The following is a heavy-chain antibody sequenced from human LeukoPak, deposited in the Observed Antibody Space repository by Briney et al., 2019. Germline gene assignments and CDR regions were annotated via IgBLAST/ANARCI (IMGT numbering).Heavy chain of an antibody. D-gene: IGHD6-19*01. CDR3: AGPAVAAHYFDY. J-gene: IGHJ4*02. V-gene: IGHV1-18*01. Sequence: ASVKVSCKASGYTFTSYGISWVRQAPGQGLEWMGWISAYNGNTNYAQKLQGRVTMTTDTSTSTAYMELRSLRSDDTAVYYCAGPAVAAHYFDYWGQGTLVTVSS. CDR2: ISAYNGNT. CDR1: GYTFTSYG.